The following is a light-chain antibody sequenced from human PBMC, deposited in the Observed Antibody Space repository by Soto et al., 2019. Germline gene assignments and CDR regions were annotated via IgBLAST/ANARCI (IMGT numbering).Light chain of an antibody. CDR2: DAS. Sequence: EIVLTQSPGTLSLSPGERATLSCRASHGVGSSHLAWYQQKPGQAPRLLIYDASSRATGIPDRFSGSGSGTDFTLTISSLEPEDFAVYYCQQYDISPPLTFGGGTKVALK. J-gene: IGKJ4*01. CDR1: HGVGSSH. V-gene: IGKV3-20*01. CDR3: QQYDISPPLT.